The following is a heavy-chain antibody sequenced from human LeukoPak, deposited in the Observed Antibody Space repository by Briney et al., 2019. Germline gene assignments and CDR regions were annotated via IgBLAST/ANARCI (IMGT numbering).Heavy chain of an antibody. CDR2: INHSGST. CDR3: ARGRARMTRAYFDY. D-gene: IGHD5-12*01. V-gene: IGHV4-34*01. J-gene: IGHJ4*02. Sequence: SETLSLTCAVYGGPFSGYYWSWIRQPPGKGLEWIGEINHSGSTNYNPSLKSRVTISVDTSKNQFSLELSSVTAADTAVYYCARGRARMTRAYFDYWGQGTLVTVSS. CDR1: GGPFSGYY.